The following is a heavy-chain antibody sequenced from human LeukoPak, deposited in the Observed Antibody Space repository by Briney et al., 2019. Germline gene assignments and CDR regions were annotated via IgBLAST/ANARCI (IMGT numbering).Heavy chain of an antibody. Sequence: SVKVSCKASGYTFPSYYMPWVQKPPGQGLEWMGIINPSGGSTSYAQKFQGRVTMTRDMSTSTVYMELSSLRSEDTAVYYCATYRAASDAFDIWGQGTMVTVSS. CDR3: ATYRAASDAFDI. CDR2: INPSGGST. V-gene: IGHV1-46*01. D-gene: IGHD6-13*01. CDR1: GYTFPSYY. J-gene: IGHJ3*02.